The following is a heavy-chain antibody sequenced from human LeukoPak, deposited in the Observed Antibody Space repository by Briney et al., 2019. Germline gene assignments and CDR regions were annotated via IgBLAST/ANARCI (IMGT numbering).Heavy chain of an antibody. CDR1: GFTFSSYS. D-gene: IGHD2-8*01. Sequence: GGSLRLSCAASGFTFSSYSMNWVRQAPGKDLEWVSGLYAGGATYYADSMGGRFTISRDHSKNTLYLQMTNLRVDDTAIYYCARGNGNVGGRLDPWGQGTRVTVSS. V-gene: IGHV3-66*01. J-gene: IGHJ5*02. CDR3: ARGNGNVGGRLDP. CDR2: LYAGGAT.